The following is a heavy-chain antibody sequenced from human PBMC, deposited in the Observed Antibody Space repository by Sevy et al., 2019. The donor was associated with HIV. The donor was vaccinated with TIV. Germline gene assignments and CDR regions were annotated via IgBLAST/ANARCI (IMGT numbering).Heavy chain of an antibody. CDR2: IWYDGSNY. CDR1: GFTFSNYG. CDR3: AKDFDSIAIPAIPDK. D-gene: IGHD2-2*01. J-gene: IGHJ4*02. Sequence: GGSLRLSCAASGFTFSNYGMHWVRQAPGKGLEWVAVIWYDGSNYDYADSVKGRFTVSRDNSKNTVYLEMKSLRPEDTAVYFCAKDFDSIAIPAIPDKWGQGTLVTVSS. V-gene: IGHV3-33*06.